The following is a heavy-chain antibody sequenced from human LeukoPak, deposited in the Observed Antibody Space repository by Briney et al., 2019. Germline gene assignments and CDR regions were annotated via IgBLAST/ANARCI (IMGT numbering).Heavy chain of an antibody. J-gene: IGHJ3*02. Sequence: SGPTLVNPTQTLTLTCTFSGFSLSTSGVGVGWIRQPPGKALEWLALIYWDDDKRYSPSLKSRLTITKDTSKNQVVLTMTNMDPVDTATYYCAHSSYYDSSGYYYSAFDIWGQGTMVTVSS. CDR2: IYWDDDK. CDR3: AHSSYYDSSGYYYSAFDI. CDR1: GFSLSTSGVG. D-gene: IGHD3-22*01. V-gene: IGHV2-5*02.